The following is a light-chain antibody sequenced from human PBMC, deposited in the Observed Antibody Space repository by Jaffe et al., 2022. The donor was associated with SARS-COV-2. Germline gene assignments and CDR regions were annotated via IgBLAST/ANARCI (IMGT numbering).Light chain of an antibody. Sequence: QSVLTQPPSASGTPGQRVTISCSGSSSNIGSNTVNWYQQLPGTAPKLLIYSYNQRPSGVPDRFSGSKSGTSASLAISGLQSEDEADYHCAAWDDSLNGPVFGGGTKLTVL. CDR2: SYN. V-gene: IGLV1-44*01. J-gene: IGLJ2*01. CDR1: SSNIGSNT. CDR3: AAWDDSLNGPV.